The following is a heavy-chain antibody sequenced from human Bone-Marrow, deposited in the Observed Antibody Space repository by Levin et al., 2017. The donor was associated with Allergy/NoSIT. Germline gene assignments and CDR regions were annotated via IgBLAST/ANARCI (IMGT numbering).Heavy chain of an antibody. D-gene: IGHD2-15*01. V-gene: IGHV1-2*02. J-gene: IGHJ4*02. CDR3: ARGGSRVSD. CDR1: GFTFTDYY. CDR2: INPNTGVT. Sequence: GESLKISCKTSGFTFTDYYLHWVRQAPGQGLEWMGWINPNTGVTNYAQRFQGRVTMTRDTSINTAYMELTWLKSDDAAVIYCARGGSRVSDWGQGTLVTASS.